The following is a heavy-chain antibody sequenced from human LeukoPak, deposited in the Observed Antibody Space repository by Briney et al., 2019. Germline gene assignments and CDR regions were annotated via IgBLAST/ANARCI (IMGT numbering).Heavy chain of an antibody. J-gene: IGHJ4*02. D-gene: IGHD5-18*01. CDR2: INPNSGGT. V-gene: IGHV1-2*02. CDR1: GYTFTGYY. CDR3: ARASRTYGYSYMGY. Sequence: ASVKVSCKASGYTFTGYYMHWVRQAPGQGLEWMGWINPNSGGTNYAQKFQGRVTMTRDTSISTAYMELSRLRSDDTALYYCARASRTYGYSYMGYWGQGTLVTVSS.